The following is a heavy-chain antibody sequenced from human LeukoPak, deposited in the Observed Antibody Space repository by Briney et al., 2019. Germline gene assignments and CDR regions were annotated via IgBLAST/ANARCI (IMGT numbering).Heavy chain of an antibody. J-gene: IGHJ3*02. V-gene: IGHV4-59*01. CDR1: VGSISSYY. Sequence: KTSETLSLTCTVSVGSISSYYWSWIRHPPWKGLEWIGYIYYSGSTNYNPSLKSRVTISVDTSKNQFSLKLSSVTAADTAVYYCARFQNRGDAFDIWGQGTMVTVSS. D-gene: IGHD1/OR15-1a*01. CDR2: IYYSGST. CDR3: ARFQNRGDAFDI.